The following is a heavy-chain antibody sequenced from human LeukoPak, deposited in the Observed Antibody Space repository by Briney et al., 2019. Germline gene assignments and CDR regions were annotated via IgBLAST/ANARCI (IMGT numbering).Heavy chain of an antibody. CDR2: ISSSSSTI. Sequence: GGSLRLSCAASGYTFSDYSVNWVRQAPGKGLEWVSYISSSSSTIYYADAVKGRFTISRDNAKNSLYLQMNSLRAEDTAVYYCARDHSNWEGVDYWDQGTLVTVSS. V-gene: IGHV3-48*01. CDR3: ARDHSNWEGVDY. CDR1: GYTFSDYS. J-gene: IGHJ4*02. D-gene: IGHD7-27*01.